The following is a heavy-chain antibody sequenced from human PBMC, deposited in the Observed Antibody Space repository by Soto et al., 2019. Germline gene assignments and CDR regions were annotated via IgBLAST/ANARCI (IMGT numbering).Heavy chain of an antibody. J-gene: IGHJ4*02. CDR2: ISGGIGST. Sequence: EVQLLESGGGLVQPGGSLSLSCVACGFGFGTYAMTWVRQVPGKGLEWVSTISGGIGSTFYADSVKGRFTISRDISKKMLFLDMNGLRGEDTGTYYCANGGARYFHYWGRGTLVSVSS. CDR3: ANGGARYFHY. V-gene: IGHV3-23*01. CDR1: GFGFGTYA.